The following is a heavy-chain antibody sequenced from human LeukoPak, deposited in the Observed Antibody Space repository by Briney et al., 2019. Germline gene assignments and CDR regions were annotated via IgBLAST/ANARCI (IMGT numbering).Heavy chain of an antibody. V-gene: IGHV3-7*01. CDR1: GFTFNKSW. Sequence: GGSLRLSCAASGFTFNKSWMSWVRQAPGKGPEWVANIKEDGAQKYYVDSVRGRFTISRDNAENSLYLQMNSLRDEDTAVYYCAKTGERDYWGRGTLVTVSS. J-gene: IGHJ4*02. CDR2: IKEDGAQK. CDR3: AKTGERDY. D-gene: IGHD7-27*01.